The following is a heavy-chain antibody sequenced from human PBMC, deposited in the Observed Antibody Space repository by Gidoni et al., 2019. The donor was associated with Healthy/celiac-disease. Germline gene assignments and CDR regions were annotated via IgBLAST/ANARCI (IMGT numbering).Heavy chain of an antibody. CDR3: ATPRYGDYVLDY. V-gene: IGHV4-34*01. CDR2: INHSGST. CDR1: GGSFSGYS. J-gene: IGHJ4*02. D-gene: IGHD4-17*01. Sequence: QAQLQQCGAGLLKPSETLSLTCAVHGGSFSGYSWSWIRQPPGKGLEWIGEINHSGSTNYNPSLKSRVTISVDTSKNQFSLKLSSVTAADTAVYYCATPRYGDYVLDYWGQGTLVTVSS.